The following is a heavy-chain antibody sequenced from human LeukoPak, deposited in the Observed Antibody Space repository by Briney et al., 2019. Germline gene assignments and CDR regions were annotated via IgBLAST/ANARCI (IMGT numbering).Heavy chain of an antibody. J-gene: IGHJ4*02. CDR1: GYTFTSYY. D-gene: IGHD3-10*02. Sequence: GASVKVSCKASGYTFTSYYMHWVRQAPGQGLEWMGIINPSGGSTSYAQKSQGRVTMTRDTSTSTVYMELSSLRSEDTAVYYCARDMFGELLYGALDYWGQGTLVTVSS. V-gene: IGHV1-46*01. CDR2: INPSGGST. CDR3: ARDMFGELLYGALDY.